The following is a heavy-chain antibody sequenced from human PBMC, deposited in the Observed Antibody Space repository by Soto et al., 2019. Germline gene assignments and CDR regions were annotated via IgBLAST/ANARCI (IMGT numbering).Heavy chain of an antibody. V-gene: IGHV3-33*01. CDR1: GFTFSSYG. CDR2: IWYDGSNK. CDR3: ARGSAVTTNYYYYYMDV. D-gene: IGHD4-17*01. Sequence: HPVGSLRLSCAASGFTFSSYGMHWVRQAPGKGLEWVAVIWYDGSNKYYADSVKGRFTISRDNSKNTLYLQMNSLRAEDTAVYYCARGSAVTTNYYYYYMDVWGKGTTGTVSS. J-gene: IGHJ6*03.